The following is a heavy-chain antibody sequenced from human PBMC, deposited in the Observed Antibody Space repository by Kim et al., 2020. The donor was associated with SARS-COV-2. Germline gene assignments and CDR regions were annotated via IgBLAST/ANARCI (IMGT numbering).Heavy chain of an antibody. CDR3: ARDSQGGTILGVGISQNYYCGMDV. CDR2: INPTSGTR. J-gene: IGHJ6*02. Sequence: ASVKVSCKASGYTFTNYYIHWVRQAPGQGLEWVGIINPTSGTRKYAQKFQGRVTMTRDTSTSIVYMELSSLRSVDTAVYYCARDSQGGTILGVGISQNYYCGMDVWGQGTTVIVSS. CDR1: GYTFTNYY. V-gene: IGHV1-46*01. D-gene: IGHD3-3*01.